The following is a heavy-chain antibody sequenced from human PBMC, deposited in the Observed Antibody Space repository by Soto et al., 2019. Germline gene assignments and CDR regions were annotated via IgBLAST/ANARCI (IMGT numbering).Heavy chain of an antibody. J-gene: IGHJ4*02. Sequence: QVQLQESGPGLVKPSQTLSLTCTVSGGSISSGDYYWSWIRQPPGKGLEWIGYIYYSGSTYYNQSLNSRVTISVDTSKNQFSLKLSSVTAADTAGYCCATSRRYSSSSLDYWGQGTLVTVSS. CDR1: GGSISSGDYY. V-gene: IGHV4-30-4*01. CDR2: IYYSGST. D-gene: IGHD6-6*01. CDR3: ATSRRYSSSSLDY.